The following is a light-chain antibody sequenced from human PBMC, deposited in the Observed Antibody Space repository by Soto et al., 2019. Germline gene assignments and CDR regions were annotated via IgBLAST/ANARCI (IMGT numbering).Light chain of an antibody. J-gene: IGKJ5*01. Sequence: EVVLTQSPGTLSLSPGDRVTLSCKPSQSIATPYLAWYQQTFGQAPRLLISSTSKRAPDIPDRFSGAGSGTDFTLTISRLESEDSGVYYCQQYTSLPITFGQGTRLVI. CDR3: QQYTSLPIT. CDR1: QSIATPY. V-gene: IGKV3-20*01. CDR2: STS.